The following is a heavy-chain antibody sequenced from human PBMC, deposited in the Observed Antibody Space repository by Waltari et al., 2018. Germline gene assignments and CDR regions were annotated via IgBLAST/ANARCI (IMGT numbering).Heavy chain of an antibody. CDR2: ISTSGNSA. CDR1: AFHFTSYE. J-gene: IGHJ1*01. Sequence: EVQLVESGGGLVQPGGSLRLSCATSAFHFTSYEMNWVRQATGKGLELGSYISTSGNSANYADSVKGRFSISRDNAKNSVDLQMNSLRAEDTAVYYCARRSRFSGSPLGHWGQGSLVIVSS. D-gene: IGHD1-26*01. CDR3: ARRSRFSGSPLGH. V-gene: IGHV3-48*03.